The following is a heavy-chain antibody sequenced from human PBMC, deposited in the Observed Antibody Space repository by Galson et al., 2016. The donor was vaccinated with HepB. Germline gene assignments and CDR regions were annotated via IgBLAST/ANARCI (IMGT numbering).Heavy chain of an antibody. D-gene: IGHD3-22*01. CDR1: GFSFNSYW. J-gene: IGHJ4*02. Sequence: SLRLSCAASGFSFNSYWMHWVRQAPGKGLVWVSGINRDERRTSYADSVKGRFTISRDNAKNTLYLQMNSLRAEDTAVYYCAKGNGYYDSSGYFLFDYWGQGTLVTVSS. CDR2: INRDERRT. CDR3: AKGNGYYDSSGYFLFDY. V-gene: IGHV3-74*01.